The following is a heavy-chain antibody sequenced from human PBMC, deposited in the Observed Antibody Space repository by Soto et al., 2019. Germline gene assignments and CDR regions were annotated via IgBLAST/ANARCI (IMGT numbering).Heavy chain of an antibody. CDR2: IKSRSDGGTI. Sequence: EVQLVESGGGLVKPGGSLRLSCAGSGFTSSNTWMSWVRQAPGKGLEWVGRIKSRSDGGTIDYAAPVKGRFIISRDDSKNMTYLQMNSLESEDTAVYFCAAHFDRLHHFDSWGQGTPVTVSS. V-gene: IGHV3-15*05. CDR1: GFTSSNTW. D-gene: IGHD3-9*01. J-gene: IGHJ4*02. CDR3: AAHFDRLHHFDS.